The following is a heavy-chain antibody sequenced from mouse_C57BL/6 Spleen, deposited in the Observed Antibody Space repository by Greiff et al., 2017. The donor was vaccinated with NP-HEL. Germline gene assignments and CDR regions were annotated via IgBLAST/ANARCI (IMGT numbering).Heavy chain of an antibody. D-gene: IGHD2-3*01. V-gene: IGHV1-72*01. CDR3: ARFYDGYQYYFDY. CDR1: FTSYW. CDR2: IDPNSGGT. Sequence: QVQLQQPGAELVKPGASVKLSCKASFTSYWMHWVKQRPGRGLEWIGRIDPNSGGTKYNEKFKSKATLTVDKPSSTAYMQLSSLTSEDSAVYYCARFYDGYQYYFDYWGQGTTLTVSS. J-gene: IGHJ2*01.